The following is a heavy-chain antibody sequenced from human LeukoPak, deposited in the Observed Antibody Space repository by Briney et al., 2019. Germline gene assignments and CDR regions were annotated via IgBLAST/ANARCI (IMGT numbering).Heavy chain of an antibody. CDR1: GGPISSSSHY. Sequence: SETLSLTCTVSGGPISSSSHYWGWIRQPPGKGLEWIGSIYYSGSTYYNPSLKSRVTISVDTSKNQFSLKLSSVTAADTAVYYCARDSPYCSSTSCYGYWFDPWGQGTLVTVSS. CDR2: IYYSGST. J-gene: IGHJ5*02. CDR3: ARDSPYCSSTSCYGYWFDP. D-gene: IGHD2-2*01. V-gene: IGHV4-39*07.